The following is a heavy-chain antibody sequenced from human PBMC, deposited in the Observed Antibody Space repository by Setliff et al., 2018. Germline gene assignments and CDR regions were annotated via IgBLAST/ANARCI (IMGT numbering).Heavy chain of an antibody. D-gene: IGHD1-7*01. CDR1: GFNPNVYT. Sequence: SLRLSCAASGFNPNVYTMEWVRQAPGKGLEWVASISSNSNYIYYADSLKGRLTVSRDNSRNSLFLQMDSLTAEDTAVYYCARGSLSGTTYPSDYWGQGTQVTVSS. CDR2: ISSNSNYI. V-gene: IGHV3-21*01. J-gene: IGHJ4*02. CDR3: ARGSLSGTTYPSDY.